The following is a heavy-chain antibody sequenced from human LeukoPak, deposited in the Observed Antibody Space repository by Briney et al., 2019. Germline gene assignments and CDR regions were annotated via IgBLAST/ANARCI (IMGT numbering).Heavy chain of an antibody. CDR3: ARQINWGGMEYSYFDL. CDR2: IYYTGTT. Sequence: SETLSLTCTVSGGSISSSNYSWGWIRQPPGKGLEWIGNIYYTGTTNDNASLKSRVTISLDTSKSQFSLKLTSVTAADTAVYYCARQINWGGMEYSYFDLWGRGTLVTVSS. D-gene: IGHD7-27*01. CDR1: GGSISSSNYS. J-gene: IGHJ2*01. V-gene: IGHV4-39*01.